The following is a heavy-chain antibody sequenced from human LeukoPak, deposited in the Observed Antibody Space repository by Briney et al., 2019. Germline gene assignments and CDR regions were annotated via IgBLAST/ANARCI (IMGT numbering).Heavy chain of an antibody. V-gene: IGHV3-21*01. Sequence: GGSLRLSCAASGFTFSSYSMNWVRQAPGKGLEWVSSISSSSSYIYYADSVKGRFTISRDNAKNSLYLQMNSLRAGDTAVYYCARDTVRYYYYMDVWGKGTTVTVSS. D-gene: IGHD6-6*01. J-gene: IGHJ6*03. CDR3: ARDTVRYYYYMDV. CDR1: GFTFSSYS. CDR2: ISSSSSYI.